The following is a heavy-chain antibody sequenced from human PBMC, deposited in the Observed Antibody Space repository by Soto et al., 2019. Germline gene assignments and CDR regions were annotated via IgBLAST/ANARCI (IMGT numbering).Heavy chain of an antibody. J-gene: IGHJ3*02. CDR3: ARDSRLWGSTGWKRENLFDI. CDR2: IIPIFGTP. V-gene: IGHV1-69*18. Sequence: QVQLEQSGAEVKRPGSSVKVSCKTSGGNFNTYPISWVRQAPGHRLEWMGKIIPIFGTPDYAQKFLGRVTINADEATTTVYMELRSLKSDDSAVYYCARDSRLWGSTGWKRENLFDIWGQGTMVTVSS. D-gene: IGHD3-16*01. CDR1: GGNFNTYP.